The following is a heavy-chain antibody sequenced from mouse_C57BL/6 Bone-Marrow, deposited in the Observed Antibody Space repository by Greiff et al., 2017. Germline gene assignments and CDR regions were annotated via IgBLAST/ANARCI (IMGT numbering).Heavy chain of an antibody. CDR3: ARIYYGKAKAMDY. CDR2: IYPGGGYT. D-gene: IGHD2-1*01. Sequence: VKLMESGAELVRPGTSVKMSCKASGYTFTNYWIGWAKQRPGHGLEWIGDIYPGGGYTNYHEKFKGQATLTADKSSSTAYLQISSLTSKGSAIYDSARIYYGKAKAMDYWGKGTSVTVSS. V-gene: IGHV1-63*01. J-gene: IGHJ4*01. CDR1: GYTFTNYW.